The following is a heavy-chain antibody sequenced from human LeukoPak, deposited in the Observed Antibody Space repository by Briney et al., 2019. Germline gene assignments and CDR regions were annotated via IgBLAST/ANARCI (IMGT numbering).Heavy chain of an antibody. D-gene: IGHD3-16*02. V-gene: IGHV3-21*01. Sequence: PGGSLRLSCAASGFTFSSYSMNWVRQAPGKGLEWVSSISSSSSYIYYADSVKGRFTISRDNAKNSLYLQMNSLRAEDTAVYYCASTRPDTALDWYFDLWGRGTLVTVSS. CDR1: GFTFSSYS. J-gene: IGHJ2*01. CDR3: ASTRPDTALDWYFDL. CDR2: ISSSSSYI.